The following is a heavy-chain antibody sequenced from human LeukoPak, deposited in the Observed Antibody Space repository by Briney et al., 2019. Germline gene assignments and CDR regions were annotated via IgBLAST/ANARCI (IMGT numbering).Heavy chain of an antibody. CDR3: ARMAVAGQYNDY. Sequence: GGSLRLSCAASGFTFSSYEMNWVRQAPGQGLEGFSYITTSGDSLYYADSVKGRFTVSRDNARNSLSLQMNSLRAEDTAFYYCARMAVAGQYNDYWGQGTLVTVSS. CDR1: GFTFSSYE. D-gene: IGHD6-19*01. J-gene: IGHJ4*02. CDR2: ITTSGDSL. V-gene: IGHV3-48*03.